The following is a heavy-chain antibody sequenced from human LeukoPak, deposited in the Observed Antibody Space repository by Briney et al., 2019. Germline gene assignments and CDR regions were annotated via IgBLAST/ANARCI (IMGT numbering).Heavy chain of an antibody. V-gene: IGHV1-18*01. Sequence: PGASVKVSCKASGYTFTGYGINWVRQAPGQGLEWMGWISAYNGNTIYAQNLLGRVTMTTGTSTSTAYMELRSLTSDDTAVYYCARALRSYGDDGTVACYWGQGTRVTVSS. D-gene: IGHD4-17*01. J-gene: IGHJ4*02. CDR3: ARALRSYGDDGTVACY. CDR2: ISAYNGNT. CDR1: GYTFTGYG.